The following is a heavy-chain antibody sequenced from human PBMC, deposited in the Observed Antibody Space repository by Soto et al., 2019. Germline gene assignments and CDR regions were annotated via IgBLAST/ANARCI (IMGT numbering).Heavy chain of an antibody. CDR3: ARDRGQYYYYYGMDV. D-gene: IGHD3-10*01. J-gene: IGHJ6*02. V-gene: IGHV1-69*01. Sequence: QVQLVQSGAEVKKPGSSVKVSCKASGGTFSSYAISWVRQAPGQGLELMGGIIPIFGTANYAQKFQGRVKITADESTSTAYMELSRLKSEDTAVYYCARDRGQYYYYYGMDVWGQGTTVTVSS. CDR1: GGTFSSYA. CDR2: IIPIFGTA.